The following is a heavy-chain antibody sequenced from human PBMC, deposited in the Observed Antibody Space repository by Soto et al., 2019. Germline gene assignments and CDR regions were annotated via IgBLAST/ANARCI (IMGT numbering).Heavy chain of an antibody. J-gene: IGHJ4*02. D-gene: IGHD6-13*01. CDR1: AFTFTNYA. V-gene: IGHV3-23*01. CDR3: ASHLTDGQLGALYY. CDR2: ISGSGAST. Sequence: VGSLRLSCAASAFTFTNYAMSWVRQAPGKGLEWVSAISGSGASTYYADFVKGRFTISRDNSKNTLYLQMNSLRAEDTAVYYCASHLTDGQLGALYYWGQGTLVTVSS.